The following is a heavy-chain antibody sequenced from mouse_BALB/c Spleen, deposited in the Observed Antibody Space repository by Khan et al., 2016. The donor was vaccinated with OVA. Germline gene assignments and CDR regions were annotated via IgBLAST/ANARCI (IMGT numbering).Heavy chain of an antibody. J-gene: IGHJ2*01. D-gene: IGHD1-2*01. V-gene: IGHV3-2*02. Sequence: EVKLLESGPGLVKPSQSLSITCTVTGYSITSGYGWNWIRQFPGNKLEWMDYISYSGNTNYNQSLKSRISITRDKSKNQFFLQLNSVTTEDTATYYCAKTARIKYWGQGTTLTVSS. CDR2: ISYSGNT. CDR3: AKTARIKY. CDR1: GYSITSGYG.